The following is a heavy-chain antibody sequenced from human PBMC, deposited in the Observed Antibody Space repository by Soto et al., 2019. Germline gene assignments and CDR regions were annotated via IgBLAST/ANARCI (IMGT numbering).Heavy chain of an antibody. CDR2: INHSGST. D-gene: IGHD6-13*01. CDR3: ARSIPDSSSWYNDQPTHLPAYNDY. V-gene: IGHV4-34*01. J-gene: IGHJ4*02. CDR1: GGSFSGYY. Sequence: SETLSLTCAVYGGSFSGYYWSWIRQPPGKGLEWIGEINHSGSTNYNPSLKSRVTISVDTSKNQFSLKLSSVTAADTAVYYCARSIPDSSSWYNDQPTHLPAYNDYWGQGTLVTVSS.